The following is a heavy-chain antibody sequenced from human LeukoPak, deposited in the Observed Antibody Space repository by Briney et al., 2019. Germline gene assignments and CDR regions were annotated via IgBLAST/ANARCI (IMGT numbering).Heavy chain of an antibody. Sequence: PSETLSLTCAVYGGSLSGYYWSWIRQSPGKGLEWIGEINHSGSTNYNPSLKSRVTISVETSKKQFSLRLSSVTAADTAVYYCARKGGGQLVNTRRWFDPWGQGTLVTVSS. D-gene: IGHD1-1*01. J-gene: IGHJ5*02. CDR2: INHSGST. CDR3: ARKGGGQLVNTRRWFDP. CDR1: GGSLSGYY. V-gene: IGHV4-34*01.